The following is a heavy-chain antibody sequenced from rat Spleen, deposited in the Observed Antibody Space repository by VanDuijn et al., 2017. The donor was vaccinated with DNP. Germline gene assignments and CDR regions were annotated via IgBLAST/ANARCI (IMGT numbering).Heavy chain of an antibody. CDR3: ARGGGGIWFAY. D-gene: IGHD4-3*01. CDR1: GYSITSNY. Sequence: EVQLQESGPGLVKPSQSLSLTCSVTGYSITSNYWGWIRHFPGNKMEWIGYISYSGVTNYNPSRRSRISITRNTTKNQSCLQLNSVTTEETATYFCARGGGGIWFAYWGQGTLVTVSS. CDR2: ISYSGVT. V-gene: IGHV3-1*01. J-gene: IGHJ3*01.